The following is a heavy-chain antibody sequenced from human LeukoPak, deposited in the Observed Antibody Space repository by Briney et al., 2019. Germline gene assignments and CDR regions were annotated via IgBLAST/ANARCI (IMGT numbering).Heavy chain of an antibody. V-gene: IGHV3-30*04. J-gene: IGHJ3*02. CDR2: ISYDGSNK. CDR1: GFTFSSYA. Sequence: PGRSLRLSCAASGFTFSSYAMHWVRQAPGKRLEWVAVISYDGSNKYYADSVKGRFTISRDNSKNTLYLQMNSLRAEDTAVYYCAREVVVVPAAMGVGAFDIWGQGTMVTVSS. CDR3: AREVVVVPAAMGVGAFDI. D-gene: IGHD2-2*01.